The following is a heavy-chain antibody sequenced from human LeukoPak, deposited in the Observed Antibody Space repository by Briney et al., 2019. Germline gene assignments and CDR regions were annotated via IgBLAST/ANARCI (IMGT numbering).Heavy chain of an antibody. Sequence: SETLSLTCAVSGYSISSGYYWGWIRQPPGKGLEWIGSIYHSGSTYYNPSLKSRATISVDTSKNQFSLKLSSVTAADTAVYYCARLRYYGSGSSDYWGQGTLVTVSS. CDR3: ARLRYYGSGSSDY. CDR2: IYHSGST. V-gene: IGHV4-38-2*01. CDR1: GYSISSGYY. J-gene: IGHJ4*02. D-gene: IGHD3-10*01.